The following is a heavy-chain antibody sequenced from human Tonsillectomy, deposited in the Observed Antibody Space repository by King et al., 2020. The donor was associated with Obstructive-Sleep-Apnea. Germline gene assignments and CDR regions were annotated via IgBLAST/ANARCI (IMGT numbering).Heavy chain of an antibody. CDR2: IAYDESTK. V-gene: IGHV3-30-3*01. CDR3: ARGANYGMDV. J-gene: IGHJ6*02. CDR1: GFFP. Sequence: VQLVESGGGVVQPGTSLRLSCAASGFFPLDWLRQAPGKGLEWVAFIAYDESTKKYAESVKGRFTISRDTSNNAVSLQMNSLRADDTAVYYCARGANYGMDVWGQGTTVTVSS.